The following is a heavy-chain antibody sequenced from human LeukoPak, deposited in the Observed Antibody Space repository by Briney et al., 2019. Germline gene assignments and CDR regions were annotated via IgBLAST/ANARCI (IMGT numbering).Heavy chain of an antibody. CDR1: GYTFTSYD. CDR2: IIPIFSTA. D-gene: IGHD3-9*01. CDR3: ARGSGGPRYFDWLLSY. V-gene: IGHV1-69*13. J-gene: IGHJ4*02. Sequence: SVKVSCKASGYTFTSYDINWVRQATGQGLEWMGWIIPIFSTANYAQKFQGRVTITADESTSTAYMELSSLRSEDTAVYYCARGSGGPRYFDWLLSYWGQGTLVTVSS.